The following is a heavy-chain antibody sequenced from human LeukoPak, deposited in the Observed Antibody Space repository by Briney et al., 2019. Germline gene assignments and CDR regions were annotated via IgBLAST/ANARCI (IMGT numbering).Heavy chain of an antibody. Sequence: GGSLRLSCAASGFTFSSYTMGWVRQAPGKGLEWVSYISGSTSTIYYADSVKGRFTISRDNAKNSLYLQMNSLRDEDTAVYYCARGGGSGSYSNYWGQGTLVTVSS. D-gene: IGHD3-10*01. J-gene: IGHJ4*02. CDR1: GFTFSSYT. CDR3: ARGGGSGSYSNY. V-gene: IGHV3-48*02. CDR2: ISGSTSTI.